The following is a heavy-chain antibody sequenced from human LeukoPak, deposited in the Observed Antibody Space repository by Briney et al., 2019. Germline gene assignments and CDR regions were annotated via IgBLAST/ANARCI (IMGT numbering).Heavy chain of an antibody. J-gene: IGHJ4*02. CDR1: GFTFDDYG. V-gene: IGHV3-20*04. CDR2: INWNGGSI. CDR3: ARVGIYGDYGRYFDY. Sequence: GGSLRLSCAASGFTFDDYGMSWVRQAPGKGLEWVSGINWNGGSIGYAHSVKGRFTISRDNAKNSLYLQMNSLGAEDTALYYCARVGIYGDYGRYFDYWGQGTLVTVSS. D-gene: IGHD4-17*01.